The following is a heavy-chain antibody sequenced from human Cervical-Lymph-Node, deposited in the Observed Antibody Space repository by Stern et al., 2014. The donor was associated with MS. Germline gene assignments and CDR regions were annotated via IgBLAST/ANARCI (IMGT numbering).Heavy chain of an antibody. J-gene: IGHJ6*02. V-gene: IGHV1-69*06. CDR3: ARHDGLWFGEVPGCMDV. CDR1: GGTFSSYA. CDR2: IIPIFGTA. Sequence: VQLVESGAEVKKPGSSVKVSCKASGGTFSSYAISWVRQAPGQGLECMGGIIPIFGTAIYAQKFQGRVTITADKSTGTAYMELSSLRSEDTAVYYCARHDGLWFGEVPGCMDVWGQGTTVTVSS. D-gene: IGHD3-10*01.